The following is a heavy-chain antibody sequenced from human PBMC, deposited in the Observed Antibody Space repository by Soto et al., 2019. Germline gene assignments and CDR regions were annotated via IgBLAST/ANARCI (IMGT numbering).Heavy chain of an antibody. D-gene: IGHD6-19*01. CDR2: IIPIFGTA. CDR3: ARALQGPLAVAGSYYYGMDV. CDR1: GGTFSSYA. V-gene: IGHV1-69*12. Sequence: QVQLVQSGAEVKKPGSSVKVSCKASGGTFSSYAISWVRQAPGQGLEWMGGIIPIFGTANYAQKFQGRVTITADESTSTAYMGLRSLRSEDTAVYYCARALQGPLAVAGSYYYGMDVWGQGTTVTVSS. J-gene: IGHJ6*02.